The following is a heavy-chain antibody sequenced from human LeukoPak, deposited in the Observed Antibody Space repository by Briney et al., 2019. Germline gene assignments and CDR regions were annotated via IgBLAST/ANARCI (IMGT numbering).Heavy chain of an antibody. CDR2: MNPNSGNT. CDR1: GYTFTSYD. V-gene: IGHV1-8*01. Sequence: ASVKVSCKASGYTFTSYDINWVRQATGQGLEWMGWMNPNSGNTGYAQKFQGRVTMTRDTSISTAYMELSRLRSDDTAVYYCARDQDWYFDLWGRGTLVTVSS. CDR3: ARDQDWYFDL. J-gene: IGHJ2*01.